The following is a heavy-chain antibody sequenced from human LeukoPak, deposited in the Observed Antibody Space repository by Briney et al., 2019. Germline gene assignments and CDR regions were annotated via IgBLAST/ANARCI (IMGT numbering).Heavy chain of an antibody. D-gene: IGHD5-18*01. J-gene: IGHJ4*02. V-gene: IGHV4-30-2*01. CDR2: IYHSGST. Sequence: PSQTLSLTCAVSGGSISSGGYSWSWIRQPPGKGLEWIGYIYHSGSTYYNPSLKSRVTTSVDRSKNQFSLKLSSVTAADTAVYYCARVQGGYSYGYHYYFDYWGQGTLVTVSS. CDR3: ARVQGGYSYGYHYYFDY. CDR1: GGSISSGGYS.